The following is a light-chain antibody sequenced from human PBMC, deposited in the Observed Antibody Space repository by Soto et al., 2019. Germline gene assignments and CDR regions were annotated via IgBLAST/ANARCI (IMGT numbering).Light chain of an antibody. V-gene: IGKV1-6*01. Sequence: AIQRPQARSSLSAPVGARVGITGLASQAIRTALGWYQQKPWKVTNLLIYAASTLQSGVQSRFSGSGSGTDFTLTISSMQPEEFATYYCLLDFNYFWAFGQGTKMDIK. J-gene: IGKJ1*01. CDR2: AAS. CDR3: LLDFNYFWA. CDR1: QAIRTA.